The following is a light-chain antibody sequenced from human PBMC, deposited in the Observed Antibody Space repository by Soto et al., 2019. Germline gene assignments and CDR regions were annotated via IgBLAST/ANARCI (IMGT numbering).Light chain of an antibody. CDR2: GAS. Sequence: EIVMTQSPATLSVSPGERASLSCRTSQNINSNLAWYQQKPGQAPRLLIHGASTRATSIPARFSGSGSGTDFTLTISSLQSEDFAVYDCQQYNSWPRTFGQGTKVEIK. CDR3: QQYNSWPRT. V-gene: IGKV3-15*01. J-gene: IGKJ1*01. CDR1: QNINSN.